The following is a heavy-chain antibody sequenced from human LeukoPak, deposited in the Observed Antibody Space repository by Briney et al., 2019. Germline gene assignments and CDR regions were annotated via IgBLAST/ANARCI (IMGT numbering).Heavy chain of an antibody. D-gene: IGHD3/OR15-3a*01. J-gene: IGHJ4*02. V-gene: IGHV3-11*03. Sequence: RPGGSLRLSCAASGFTFSDYYMNWIRQAPGKGLEWISDISSSSSYTNYADSVKGRFTISRDNAKNSLYLLMNRLRAEDTAVYYCASNSMIFDWGQGTLVTVSS. CDR3: ASNSMIFD. CDR1: GFTFSDYY. CDR2: ISSSSSYT.